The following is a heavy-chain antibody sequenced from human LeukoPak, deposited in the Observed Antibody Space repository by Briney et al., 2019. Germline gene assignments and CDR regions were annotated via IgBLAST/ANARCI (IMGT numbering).Heavy chain of an antibody. Sequence: GGSLTLSCTASGFAFSTYWMFWVRQAPGKGLVWVSQINPEGASTTYGDPAKGRFTASRNNAKNALQLQMTSLRVDDTAVYCCARGTAITAGIDFWGQGTLVTVSS. CDR3: ARGTAITAGIDF. D-gene: IGHD6-19*01. J-gene: IGHJ4*02. V-gene: IGHV3-74*01. CDR2: INPEGAST. CDR1: GFAFSTYW.